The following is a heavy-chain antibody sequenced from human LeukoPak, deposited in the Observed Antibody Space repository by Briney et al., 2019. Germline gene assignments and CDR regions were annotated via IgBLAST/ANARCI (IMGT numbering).Heavy chain of an antibody. CDR1: GGSISSYY. J-gene: IGHJ6*03. V-gene: IGHV4-59*01. CDR3: ARGIAAARYMDV. D-gene: IGHD6-13*01. Sequence: SETLSLTCTVSGGSISSYYWSWIRQPPGKGLEWIGYIYYSGSTNYNPSLKSRVTISVDTSKNQFSLKLSSVTAADTAVYYCARGIAAARYMDVWGKGTTVTVSS. CDR2: IYYSGST.